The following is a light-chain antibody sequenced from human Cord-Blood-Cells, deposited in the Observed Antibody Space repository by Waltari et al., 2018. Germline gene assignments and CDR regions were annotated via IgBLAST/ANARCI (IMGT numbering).Light chain of an antibody. CDR3: SSYTSSSTLEV. V-gene: IGLV2-14*01. CDR1: SSDVGGYNY. J-gene: IGLJ1*01. Sequence: QSALTQPASVSGSPGQSITISCTGTSSDVGGYNYVSWYQQHPGKAPKLMIYEVSNRPSGVFNRLSGSKSGNTASLTISGLQAEDEADYYCSSYTSSSTLEVFGTGTKVTVL. CDR2: EVS.